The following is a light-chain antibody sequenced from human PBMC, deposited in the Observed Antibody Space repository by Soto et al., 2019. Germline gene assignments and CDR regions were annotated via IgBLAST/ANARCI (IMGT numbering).Light chain of an antibody. J-gene: IGKJ1*01. V-gene: IGKV3-20*01. CDR1: RSISGNY. CDR2: STT. Sequence: EIVLTQSPGTLSLSPGERATLSCRASRSISGNYLAWYHQKSDQAARLLIYSTTSRATGIPDRFSGSGSGTDFTLPISRLEPEDFAVYHCEQYGSFPWTCGQGNKVQI. CDR3: EQYGSFPWT.